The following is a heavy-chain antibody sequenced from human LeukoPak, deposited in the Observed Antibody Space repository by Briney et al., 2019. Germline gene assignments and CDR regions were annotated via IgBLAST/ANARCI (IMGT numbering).Heavy chain of an antibody. CDR2: IYYSGST. J-gene: IGHJ4*02. CDR1: GGSISSSSYY. D-gene: IGHD3-22*01. V-gene: IGHV4-39*07. Sequence: SETLSLTCTVSGGSISSSSYYWGWIRQPPGKGLEWIGSIYYSGSTYYNPSLKSRVTISVDTSKNQFSLKLSSVTAADPAVYYCARAGNYYDSSGYYSPFDYWGQGTLVTVSS. CDR3: ARAGNYYDSSGYYSPFDY.